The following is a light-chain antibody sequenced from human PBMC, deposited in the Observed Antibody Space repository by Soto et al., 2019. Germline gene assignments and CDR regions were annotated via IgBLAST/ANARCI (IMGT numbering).Light chain of an antibody. Sequence: EIVMTQSPATLSVSPGERATLSCRASQSVSGNLAWYQQKPGQAPRLLIYAASTSDTGIPARFSGSGSGTESTFTISSPRSEAGAVYSCQQYNNWPPITFGPGTKVDMK. CDR3: QQYNNWPPIT. CDR1: QSVSGN. J-gene: IGKJ3*01. V-gene: IGKV3-15*01. CDR2: AAS.